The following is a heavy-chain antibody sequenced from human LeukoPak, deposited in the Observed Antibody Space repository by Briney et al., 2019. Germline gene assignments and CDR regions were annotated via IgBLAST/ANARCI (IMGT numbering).Heavy chain of an antibody. CDR1: GFTFSSYE. CDR3: VRDATRGGDFDY. D-gene: IGHD3-16*01. Sequence: GGSLRLSCAASGFTFSSYEMNWVRQAPGKGLEWVSYISSSGSTIYYADSVKGRFTVSRDNAEDSLYLQMNSLRVEDMAVYYCVRDATRGGDFDYWGQGTLVTVSS. J-gene: IGHJ4*02. CDR2: ISSSGSTI. V-gene: IGHV3-48*03.